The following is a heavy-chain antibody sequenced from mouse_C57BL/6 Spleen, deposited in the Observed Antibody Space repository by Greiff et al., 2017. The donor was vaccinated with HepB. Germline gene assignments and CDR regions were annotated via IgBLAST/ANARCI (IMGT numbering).Heavy chain of an antibody. J-gene: IGHJ4*01. CDR2: ISDDGSN. CDR1: GYSITSGYY. V-gene: IGHV3-6*01. Sequence: ESGPGLVKPSQSLSLTCSVTGYSITSGYYWNWIRQFPGNKLEWMGYISDDGSNNYNPSLKNRISITRDTSKNQFFLKLNSVTTEDTATYYCAREGDGYYVDYAMDYWGQGTSVTVSS. CDR3: AREGDGYYVDYAMDY. D-gene: IGHD2-3*01.